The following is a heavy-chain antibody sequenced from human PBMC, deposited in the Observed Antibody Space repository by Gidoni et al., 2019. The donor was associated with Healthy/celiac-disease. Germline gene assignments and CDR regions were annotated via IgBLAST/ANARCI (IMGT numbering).Heavy chain of an antibody. CDR3: ASSTTIESPTDY. D-gene: IGHD1-1*01. J-gene: IGHJ4*02. CDR1: GGSFSGYY. CDR2: INHSGST. Sequence: QVQLQQWGAGLLKPSETLSLTCAVYGGSFSGYYWSWIRQPPGKGLEWIGEINHSGSTNYNPSLKSRVTISVDTSKNQFSLKLSSVTAADTAVYYCASSTTIESPTDYWGQGTLVTVSS. V-gene: IGHV4-34*01.